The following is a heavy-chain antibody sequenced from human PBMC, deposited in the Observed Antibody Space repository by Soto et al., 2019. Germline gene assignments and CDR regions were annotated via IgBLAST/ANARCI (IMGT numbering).Heavy chain of an antibody. Sequence: SETLSLTCTVSGGSISSGDYYWSWIRQPPGKGLEWIGYIYYSGSTYYNPSLKSRVTISVDTSKNQFSLKLSSVTAADTAVYYCARVDPTYDGFDYWGQGTLVTVSS. CDR1: GGSISSGDYY. V-gene: IGHV4-30-4*01. D-gene: IGHD3-16*01. CDR3: ARVDPTYDGFDY. J-gene: IGHJ4*02. CDR2: IYYSGST.